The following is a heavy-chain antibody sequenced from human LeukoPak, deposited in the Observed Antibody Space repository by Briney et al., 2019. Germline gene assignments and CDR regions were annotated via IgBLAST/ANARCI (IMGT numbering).Heavy chain of an antibody. CDR2: INHSGST. J-gene: IGHJ4*02. D-gene: IGHD6-6*01. V-gene: IGHV4-34*01. Sequence: PSETLSLTCAVYGGSFSGYSWTWIRQPPGKGLEWIGEINHSGSTNYNPSLKRRVTISVDTSKNQFSLKLSSVTAADTAVYYCAGHSARGPEYWGQGTLVTVSS. CDR3: AGHSARGPEY. CDR1: GGSFSGYS.